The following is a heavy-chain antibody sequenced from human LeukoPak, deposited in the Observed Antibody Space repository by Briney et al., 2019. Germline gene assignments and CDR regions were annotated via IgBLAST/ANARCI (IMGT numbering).Heavy chain of an antibody. J-gene: IGHJ4*02. CDR1: GFIFSDYY. V-gene: IGHV3-11*01. CDR3: ASRNNWNYFDY. Sequence: GGSLRLSCAASGFIFSDYYMSWIRQAPGKGLEWVSYISSSGSTIYYADSVKGRFTISRDNAKNSLYLQMNSLRAEDTAVYYCASRNNWNYFDYWGQGTLVTVSS. CDR2: ISSSGSTI. D-gene: IGHD1-20*01.